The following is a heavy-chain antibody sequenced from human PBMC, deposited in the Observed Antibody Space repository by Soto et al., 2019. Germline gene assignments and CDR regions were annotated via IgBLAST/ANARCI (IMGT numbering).Heavy chain of an antibody. J-gene: IGHJ4*02. V-gene: IGHV1-3*01. CDR3: ARGDYYDIHDY. D-gene: IGHD3-22*01. CDR2: INAGNGNT. Sequence: QVQLVQSGAEVKKPGASVKVSCKASGYAFTSYPMHWVRQAPGQRLEWMGWINAGNGNTKYSQKFQGRVTITRDTSASTAHMELSSLRSEDTAVYYCARGDYYDIHDYWGQGTLVTVSS. CDR1: GYAFTSYP.